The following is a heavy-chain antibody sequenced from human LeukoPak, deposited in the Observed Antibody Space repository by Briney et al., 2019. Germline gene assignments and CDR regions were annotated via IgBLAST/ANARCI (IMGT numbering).Heavy chain of an antibody. CDR3: ARGTKGITGTTGLDY. J-gene: IGHJ4*02. D-gene: IGHD1-20*01. CDR1: GGSFSGYY. V-gene: IGHV4-34*01. Sequence: PSETLSLTCAVYGGSFSGYYWSWIRQPPGKGLEWIGEINHSGSTHCNPSLKSRVTISVDTSKNQFSLKLSSVTAADTAVYYCARGTKGITGTTGLDYWGQGTLVTVSS. CDR2: INHSGST.